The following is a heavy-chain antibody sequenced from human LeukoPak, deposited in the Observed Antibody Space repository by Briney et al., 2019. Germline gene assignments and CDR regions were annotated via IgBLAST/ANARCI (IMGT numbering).Heavy chain of an antibody. CDR1: GFTFSSYS. CDR3: AKDAERGFDYSNSLNY. J-gene: IGHJ4*02. CDR2: ISSSSSYI. Sequence: GGSLRLSCAASGFTFSSYSMNWVRQAPGKGLEWVSSISSSSSYIYYADSVKGRFTISRDNAKNSLYLQMNSLRAEDTAVYYCAKDAERGFDYSNSLNYWGQGTLVTVSS. V-gene: IGHV3-21*01. D-gene: IGHD4-11*01.